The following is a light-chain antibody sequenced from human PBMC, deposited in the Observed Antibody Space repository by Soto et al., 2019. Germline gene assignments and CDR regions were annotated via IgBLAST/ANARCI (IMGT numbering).Light chain of an antibody. CDR3: QQSYSTPPIT. J-gene: IGKJ5*01. CDR1: QIISSY. Sequence: IQMTPSPSSLCSSVRDSVTITFRPIQIISSYLNWYQQKPGKAPKLLIYAASSLQSGVPSRFSGSGSGAAFTLTISSLQPEDFATYYCQQSYSTPPITFGQGTRLEIK. CDR2: AAS. V-gene: IGKV1-39*01.